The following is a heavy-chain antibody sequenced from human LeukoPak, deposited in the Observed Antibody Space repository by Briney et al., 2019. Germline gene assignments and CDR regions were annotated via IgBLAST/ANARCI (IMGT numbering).Heavy chain of an antibody. Sequence: TLSLTCAVYGGSFSGYYWSWIRQPPGKGLEWIGYIYYSGSTYYNPSLKSRVTISVDTSKNQFSLKLSSVTAADTAVYYCARGARYCSSTSCYTYYYYYYGMDVWGQGTTVTVSS. D-gene: IGHD2-2*02. CDR2: IYYSGST. V-gene: IGHV4-34*09. CDR3: ARGARYCSSTSCYTYYYYYYGMDV. CDR1: GGSFSGYY. J-gene: IGHJ6*02.